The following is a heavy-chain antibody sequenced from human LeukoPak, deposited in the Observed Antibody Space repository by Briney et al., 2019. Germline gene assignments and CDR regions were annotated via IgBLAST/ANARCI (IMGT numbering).Heavy chain of an antibody. CDR2: INPNSGGT. D-gene: IGHD3-3*01. CDR1: GGTFSSYA. V-gene: IGHV1-2*02. J-gene: IGHJ4*02. CDR3: ARGARQSDFWSGYPIDY. Sequence: ASVKVSCKASGGTFSSYAISWVRQAPGQGLEWMGRINPNSGGTNYAQKFQGRVTMTRDTSISTAYMELSRLRSDDTAVYYCARGARQSDFWSGYPIDYWGQGTLVTVSS.